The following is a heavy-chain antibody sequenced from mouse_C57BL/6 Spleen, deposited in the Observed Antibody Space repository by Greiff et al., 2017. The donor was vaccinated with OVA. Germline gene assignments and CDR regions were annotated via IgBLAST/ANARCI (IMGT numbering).Heavy chain of an antibody. J-gene: IGHJ1*03. D-gene: IGHD2-1*01. Sequence: VQLQQPGAELVKPGASVKMSCKASGYTFTSYWITWVKQRPGQGLEWIGDIYPGSGSTNYNEKFKSKATLTVDTSSSTAYMQLSSLTSEDSAVYYCAREDYGNSVGYFDVWGTGTTVTVSS. CDR1: GYTFTSYW. CDR3: AREDYGNSVGYFDV. V-gene: IGHV1-55*01. CDR2: IYPGSGST.